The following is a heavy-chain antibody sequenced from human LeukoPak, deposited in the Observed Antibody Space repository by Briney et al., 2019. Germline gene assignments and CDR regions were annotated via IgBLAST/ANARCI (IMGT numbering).Heavy chain of an antibody. D-gene: IGHD3-22*01. CDR1: GGSFNSTSYY. CDR2: SSHTGST. J-gene: IGHJ4*02. V-gene: IGHV4-39*01. Sequence: AETLSLTCTVPGGSFNSTSYYWAWIRQPPGKGLEWIGSSSHTGSTYYNPSLKSRVTISVDTSKNQFSLRLSSVTAADTAVHYCARLTFYYDGSGYYFDYWGQGTLVTVSS. CDR3: ARLTFYYDGSGYYFDY.